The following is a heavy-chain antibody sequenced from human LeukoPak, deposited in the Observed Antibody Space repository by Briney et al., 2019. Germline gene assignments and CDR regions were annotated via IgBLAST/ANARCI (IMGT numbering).Heavy chain of an antibody. D-gene: IGHD2-21*01. CDR2: ISGSSATI. CDR3: ARGRGDDSN. Sequence: PGGSLRLSCAASGFTFSTFSMDWVRQAPGKGLEWVSYISGSSATIYYADSVKGRFTISRGNAKNSLYLQMNSLRAEDTAVYYCARGRGDDSNWGQGTLVTVSS. V-gene: IGHV3-48*04. J-gene: IGHJ4*02. CDR1: GFTFSTFS.